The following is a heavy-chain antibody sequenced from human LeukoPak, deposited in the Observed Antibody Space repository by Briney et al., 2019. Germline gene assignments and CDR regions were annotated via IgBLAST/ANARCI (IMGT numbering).Heavy chain of an antibody. CDR1: GFTFGSYW. J-gene: IGHJ4*02. V-gene: IGHV3-7*03. Sequence: PGGSLRLSCAASGFTFGSYWMSWVRQAPGKGLEWVANIKQDGSEKYYVDSVKGRFTISRDNAKNSLYLQMNSLRAEDTAVYYCAKDSSGWYGGFVDYWGQGTLVTVSS. D-gene: IGHD6-19*01. CDR3: AKDSSGWYGGFVDY. CDR2: IKQDGSEK.